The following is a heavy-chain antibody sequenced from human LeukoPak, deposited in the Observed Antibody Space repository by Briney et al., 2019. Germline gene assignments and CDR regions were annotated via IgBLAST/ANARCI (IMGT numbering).Heavy chain of an antibody. CDR3: ALNTVTTLLAY. CDR1: GGSISNTSYY. J-gene: IGHJ4*02. D-gene: IGHD4-17*01. Sequence: SETLSLTCTVSGGSISNTSYYWGWIRQPPGKGLEWIGSIYYSGSAYYNPSLKSRVTISIDTSKSQFSLKLTSVTAADTAVYYCALNTVTTLLAYWGQGTLVTVSS. V-gene: IGHV4-39*01. CDR2: IYYSGSA.